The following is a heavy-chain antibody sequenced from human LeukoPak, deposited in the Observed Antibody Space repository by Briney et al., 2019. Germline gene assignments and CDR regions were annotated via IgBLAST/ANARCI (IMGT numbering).Heavy chain of an antibody. CDR3: ARNGGHNQEH. CDR1: GASISRGSW. D-gene: IGHD1-1*01. V-gene: IGHV4-4*02. CDR2: FSHSGIT. Sequence: PSETLSLTCDVYGASISRGSWWSWVRQPPGKGLEWIGEFSHSGITNFNPSLKSRVTISVDKSRNQFSLNLISVTAADTAVYFCARNGGHNQEHWGQGTLVTVSS. J-gene: IGHJ4*02.